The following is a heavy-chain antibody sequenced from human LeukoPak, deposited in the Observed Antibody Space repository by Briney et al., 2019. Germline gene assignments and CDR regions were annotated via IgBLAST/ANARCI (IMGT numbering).Heavy chain of an antibody. CDR3: ARDPGVADFWSGYYSYYYMDV. V-gene: IGHV3-66*01. CDR1: GFTVSSNY. J-gene: IGHJ6*03. CDR2: IYSGGST. Sequence: PGGSLRLSCADSGFTVSSNYMSWVRQAPGKGLEWVSVIYSGGSTYYADSVKGRFTISRDNSKNTLYLQMNSLRAEDTAVYYCARDPGVADFWSGYYSYYYMDVWGKGTMVTVSS. D-gene: IGHD3-3*01.